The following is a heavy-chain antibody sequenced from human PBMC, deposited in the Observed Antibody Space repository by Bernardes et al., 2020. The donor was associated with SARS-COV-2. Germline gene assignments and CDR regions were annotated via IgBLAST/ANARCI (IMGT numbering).Heavy chain of an antibody. CDR3: ARDLYDFWSGYYGY. CDR1: GGSISSYY. J-gene: IGHJ4*02. D-gene: IGHD3-3*01. V-gene: IGHV4-4*07. Sequence: SETLSLTCTVSGGSISSYYWSWIRQPAGKGLEWIGRIYTSGSTNYNPSLKSRVTMSVDTSKNQFSLKLSSVTAADTAVYYCARDLYDFWSGYYGYWGQGTLVTVSS. CDR2: IYTSGST.